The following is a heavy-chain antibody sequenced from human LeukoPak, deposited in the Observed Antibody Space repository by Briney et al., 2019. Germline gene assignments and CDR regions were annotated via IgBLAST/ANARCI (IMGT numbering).Heavy chain of an antibody. CDR2: ITSNGGNT. CDR3: ARRASAGIFFDY. D-gene: IGHD3-9*01. CDR1: GFTFSNYA. J-gene: IGHJ4*02. Sequence: PGASLRLSCAASGFTFSNYAMHWVRQAPGKRLEYVSAITSNGGNTYYADSVQGRFTNSRDNSKNTLYLQMGSLRAEDMAIYFCARRASAGIFFDYWGQGILVTVSS. V-gene: IGHV3-64*02.